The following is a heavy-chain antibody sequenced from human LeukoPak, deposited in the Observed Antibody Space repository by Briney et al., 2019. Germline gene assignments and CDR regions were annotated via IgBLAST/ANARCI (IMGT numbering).Heavy chain of an antibody. CDR3: ARDGAYQLLALDY. V-gene: IGHV1-2*02. J-gene: IGHJ4*02. CDR2: INPNSGGT. CDR1: GGTFSSNA. Sequence: GASVKLSCTVSGGTFSSNAISWVRQAPGQGLEWMGWINPNSGGTNYAQKFQGRVTMTRNTSISTVYMELSRLRSDDTAVYYCARDGAYQLLALDYWGQGTLVTVSS. D-gene: IGHD2-2*01.